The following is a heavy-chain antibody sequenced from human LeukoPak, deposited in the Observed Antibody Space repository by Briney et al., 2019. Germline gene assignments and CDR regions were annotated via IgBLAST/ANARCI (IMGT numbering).Heavy chain of an antibody. CDR3: ARAYSSSGPYYYYMDV. D-gene: IGHD6-13*01. CDR1: GYTFTSYD. J-gene: IGHJ6*03. Sequence: ASVKVSCKASGYTFTSYDINWVRQATGQGLEWMGWMNPNSGNTGYAQKFQGRVTMTRNTSISTAYMELGSLRSEDTAVYYCARAYSSSGPYYYYMDVWGKGTTVTVSS. V-gene: IGHV1-8*01. CDR2: MNPNSGNT.